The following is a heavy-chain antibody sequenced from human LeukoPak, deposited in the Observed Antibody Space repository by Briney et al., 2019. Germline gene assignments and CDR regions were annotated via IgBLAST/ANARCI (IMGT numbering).Heavy chain of an antibody. V-gene: IGHV1-46*01. J-gene: IGHJ6*02. Sequence: ASVKVSCKASGYTFTSYHMHWVRQAPGQGLEWMGIINPSSGSTSYAQKFQGRVTMTRDTSISTAYMELSRLRSDDTAVYYCARDWGSWFSYGMDVWGQGTTVTVSS. CDR3: ARDWGSWFSYGMDV. CDR1: GYTFTSYH. CDR2: INPSSGST. D-gene: IGHD6-13*01.